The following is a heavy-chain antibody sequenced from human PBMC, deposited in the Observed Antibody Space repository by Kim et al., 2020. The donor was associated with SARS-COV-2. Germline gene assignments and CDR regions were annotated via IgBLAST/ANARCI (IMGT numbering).Heavy chain of an antibody. CDR2: IIPILGIA. J-gene: IGHJ4*02. D-gene: IGHD6-19*01. Sequence: SVKVSCKASGGTFSSYTSSWVRQAPGQGLEWMGRIIPILGIANYAQKFQGRVTITADKSTSTAYMELSSLRSEDTAVYYCAREARAVAGTEGENFDYWGQGTLVTVSS. CDR1: GGTFSSYT. CDR3: AREARAVAGTEGENFDY. V-gene: IGHV1-69*04.